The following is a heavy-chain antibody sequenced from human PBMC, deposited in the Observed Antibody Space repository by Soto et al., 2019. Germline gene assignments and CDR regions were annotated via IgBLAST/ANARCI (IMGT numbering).Heavy chain of an antibody. D-gene: IGHD2-2*01. Sequence: QVQLVQSGAEVKKPGASVKVSCKASGYTFTTHGISWVRQVPGQGLEWMGWVRGDNGHTNYAQSLQGRVTMTTDTSTNTAYMELRSLRSDDTAVYYCVRDLGYCRSGTRYREWFDPWGQGTLVTVSS. CDR2: VRGDNGHT. CDR1: GYTFTTHG. V-gene: IGHV1-18*01. CDR3: VRDLGYCRSGTRYREWFDP. J-gene: IGHJ5*02.